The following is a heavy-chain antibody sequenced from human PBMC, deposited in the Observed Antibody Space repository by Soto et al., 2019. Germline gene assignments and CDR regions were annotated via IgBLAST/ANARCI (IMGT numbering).Heavy chain of an antibody. CDR2: INPNSGGT. J-gene: IGHJ3*02. CDR3: ARGRDIVVVVAATDAFDI. D-gene: IGHD2-15*01. V-gene: IGHV1-2*04. CDR1: GYTFTGYY. Sequence: ASVKVSCKASGYTFTGYYMHWVRQAPGQGLEWMGWINPNSGGTNYAQKFQGWVTMTRDTSISTAYMELSRLRSDDTAVYYCARGRDIVVVVAATDAFDIWDQGTMVTVSS.